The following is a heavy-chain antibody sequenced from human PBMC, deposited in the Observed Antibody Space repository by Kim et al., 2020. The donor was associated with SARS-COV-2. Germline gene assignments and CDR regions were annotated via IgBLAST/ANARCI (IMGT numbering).Heavy chain of an antibody. CDR3: AKSYSDGWFNYFNP. Sequence: GGSLRLSCAASGFTFSSNAMSWVRQAPGKGLEWVSTIGGGGRLTYYADSVKGRFTISRDNSKNTLNLQMNSLRAEDTAVYYCAKSYSDGWFNYFNPWGRGTLVTVSS. V-gene: IGHV3-23*01. CDR1: GFTFSSNA. D-gene: IGHD6-19*01. CDR2: IGGGGRLT. J-gene: IGHJ4*02.